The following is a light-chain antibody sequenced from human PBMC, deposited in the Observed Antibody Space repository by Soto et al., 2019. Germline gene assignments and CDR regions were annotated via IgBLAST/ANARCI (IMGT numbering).Light chain of an antibody. CDR2: DAS. CDR3: QQRSNWLLT. CDR1: QSVSSY. V-gene: IGKV3-11*01. J-gene: IGKJ4*01. Sequence: EIVLTQSPATLSLSPGERATLSCRASQSVSSYLAWYQQKPGQAPRLLIYDASNRAARFSGSGSGTDFTLTISSLEPEDFAVYYCQQRSNWLLTFGGGTKVEIK.